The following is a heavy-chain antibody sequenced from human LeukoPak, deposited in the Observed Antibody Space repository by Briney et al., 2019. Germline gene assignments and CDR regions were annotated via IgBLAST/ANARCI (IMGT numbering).Heavy chain of an antibody. CDR3: ARGGQFWSYYYYGMDV. CDR2: IYTSGST. CDR1: GGSISSYY. J-gene: IGHJ6*02. V-gene: IGHV4-4*07. Sequence: SETLSLTCTVSGGSISSYYWSWIRLPAGKGLEWIGRIYTSGSTNYNPSLKSRVTMSVDTSKNQFSLKLSSVTAADTAVYYCARGGQFWSYYYYGMDVWGQGTTVTVSS. D-gene: IGHD3-3*02.